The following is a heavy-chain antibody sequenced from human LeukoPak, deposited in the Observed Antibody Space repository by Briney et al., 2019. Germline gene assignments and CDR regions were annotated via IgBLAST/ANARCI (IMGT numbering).Heavy chain of an antibody. D-gene: IGHD6-19*01. CDR3: ARGRVGWSRAFDY. V-gene: IGHV1-8*03. CDR1: GGTFSSYA. CDR2: MNPSSGNT. Sequence: GASVKVSCKASGGTFSSYAINWVRQATGQGLEWMGWMNPSSGNTGHAQKFQGRVTITRNTSISTAYMELSSLRSEDTAVYYCARGRVGWSRAFDYWGQGTLVTVSS. J-gene: IGHJ4*02.